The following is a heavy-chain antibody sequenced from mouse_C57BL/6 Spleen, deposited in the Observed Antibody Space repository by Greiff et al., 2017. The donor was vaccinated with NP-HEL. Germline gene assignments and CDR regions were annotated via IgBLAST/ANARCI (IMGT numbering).Heavy chain of an antibody. J-gene: IGHJ1*03. V-gene: IGHV1-54*01. CDR2: INPGSGGT. CDR1: GYAFTNYL. CDR3: ARLRLLRHYWYFDV. D-gene: IGHD1-2*01. Sequence: QVQVQQSGAELVRPGTSVKVSCKASGYAFTNYLIEWVKQRPGQGLEWIGVINPGSGGTNYNEKFKGKATLTADKSSSTAYMQLSSLTSEDSAVYFCARLRLLRHYWYFDVWGTGTTVTVSS.